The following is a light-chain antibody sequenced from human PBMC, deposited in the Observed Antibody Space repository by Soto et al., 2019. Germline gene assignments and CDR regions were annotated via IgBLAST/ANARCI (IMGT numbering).Light chain of an antibody. CDR3: QQYNDWAPLT. Sequence: EIVMTQSPATLSVSAGERATLSCRASQSVSSNLAWYQQKPGQAARLLISGASTRATGIPARFSGSGSGTEFTLTISSLQSEDFAVYYCQQYNDWAPLTFGGGTKVEIK. CDR2: GAS. CDR1: QSVSSN. V-gene: IGKV3D-15*01. J-gene: IGKJ4*01.